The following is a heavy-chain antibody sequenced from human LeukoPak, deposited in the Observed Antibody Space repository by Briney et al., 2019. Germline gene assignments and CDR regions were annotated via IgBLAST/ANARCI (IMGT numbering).Heavy chain of an antibody. CDR1: GFTFSSYA. V-gene: IGHV3-23*01. Sequence: GESLRLSCAASGFTFSSYAMSWVRQAPGKGLEWVSTINGSGDRKYYTDSVKGRFTISRVSSENTLYLQMNSLRAEDTAVYYCASPGYGSGSYYFDYWGQGTLVTVSS. D-gene: IGHD3-10*01. CDR2: INGSGDRK. CDR3: ASPGYGSGSYYFDY. J-gene: IGHJ4*02.